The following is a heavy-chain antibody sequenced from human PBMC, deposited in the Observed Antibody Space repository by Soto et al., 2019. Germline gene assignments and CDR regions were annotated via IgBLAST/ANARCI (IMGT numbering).Heavy chain of an antibody. CDR1: GFTFISYA. Sequence: QVQLVESGGGVVQPGRSLRLSCAASGFTFISYAMHWVRQAPGKGLEWVAVISFDGSTEYYADSVKGRFTISRDNSKNTVYLQMNSLRSEDTAVHYCARSSHGSGSYIHFYYGLDVWGQGTTVTVSS. CDR3: ARSSHGSGSYIHFYYGLDV. J-gene: IGHJ6*02. CDR2: ISFDGSTE. V-gene: IGHV3-30-3*01. D-gene: IGHD3-10*01.